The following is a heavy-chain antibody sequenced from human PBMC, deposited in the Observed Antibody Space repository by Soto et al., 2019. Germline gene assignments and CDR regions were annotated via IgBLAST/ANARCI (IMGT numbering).Heavy chain of an antibody. CDR1: GFVFSDYP. J-gene: IGHJ4*01. CDR2: IGGSGGST. D-gene: IGHD3-10*01. V-gene: IGHV3-23*01. Sequence: GGSLRLSCAASGFVFSDYPMSWVRQAPGKGLEWVSTIGGSGGSTYYADSVKGRFTISRDNSKAMLFLHLDSLRAEDTAVYYCAKSVRLVHYFDAWGRGTLVTVYS. CDR3: AKSVRLVHYFDA.